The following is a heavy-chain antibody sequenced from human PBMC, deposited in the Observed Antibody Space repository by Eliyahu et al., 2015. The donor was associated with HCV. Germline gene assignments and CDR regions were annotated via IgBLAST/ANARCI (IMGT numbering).Heavy chain of an antibody. J-gene: IGHJ4*02. Sequence: EVQLVESGGDLVQPGGSLRLSCAASGFTFXXYSMNWVRQAPGRGLEWVAYISSSSATIHYADSVKGRFTISRDNAKYSLFLQMDSLRADDTAVYYCARDQRGGGSSGYDYDWWGQGTLVTVSS. CDR3: ARDQRGGGSSGYDYDW. CDR1: GFTFXXYS. CDR2: ISSSSATI. V-gene: IGHV3-48*01. D-gene: IGHD5-12*01.